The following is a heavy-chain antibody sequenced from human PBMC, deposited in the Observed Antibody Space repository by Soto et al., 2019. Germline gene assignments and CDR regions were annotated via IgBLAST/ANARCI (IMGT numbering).Heavy chain of an antibody. CDR3: ARSGGRPFDY. Sequence: GESLNISCKGSGYSFSSYWIGWVRQMPGKGLEWMGMIYPGDSDTRYSPSFQGQVTISADKSINTAYLQWSSLKASDTATYYCARSGGRPFDYWGQGTVVTVSS. V-gene: IGHV5-51*01. CDR2: IYPGDSDT. CDR1: GYSFSSYW. J-gene: IGHJ4*02. D-gene: IGHD6-25*01.